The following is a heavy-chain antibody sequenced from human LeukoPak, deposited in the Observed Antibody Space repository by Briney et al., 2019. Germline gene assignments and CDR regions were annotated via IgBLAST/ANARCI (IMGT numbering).Heavy chain of an antibody. CDR3: AREAYASGSFRTDYYYMDV. J-gene: IGHJ6*03. Sequence: SETLSLTCIVSGGSISSYYWNWIRQPAGKGLEWIGRIYSSGSTNYNPSFESRVTMSVDTPKNQFSLKLSSVTAADTAVYYCAREAYASGSFRTDYYYMDVWGKGTTVTISS. V-gene: IGHV4-4*07. D-gene: IGHD3-10*01. CDR2: IYSSGST. CDR1: GGSISSYY.